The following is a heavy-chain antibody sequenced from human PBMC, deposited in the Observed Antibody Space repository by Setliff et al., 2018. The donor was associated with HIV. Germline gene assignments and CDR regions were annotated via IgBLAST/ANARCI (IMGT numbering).Heavy chain of an antibody. CDR2: IKQDGSET. J-gene: IGHJ4*02. D-gene: IGHD1-26*01. V-gene: IGHV3-7*01. CDR3: AKKAGETSLVGDQSLDH. CDR1: GFTFSSFS. Sequence: LRLSCSASGFTFSSFSMTWVRQAPEKGLEWVANIKQDGSETFYVDSVKGRFTISRDNSKNSLYLQMHSLRAEDTAVYYCAKKAGETSLVGDQSLDHWGQGTLVTVSS.